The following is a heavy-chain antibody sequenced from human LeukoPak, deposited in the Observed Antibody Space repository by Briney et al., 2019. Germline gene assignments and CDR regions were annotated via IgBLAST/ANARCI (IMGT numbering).Heavy chain of an antibody. D-gene: IGHD2-21*02. Sequence: SVKVSCKAPGGTFISYAISWVRQAPGQGLEWMGSIIPIFGIANYAQKFQGRVTITADKSTSTAYMELSSLRSEDTAVYYCARSSVTAIIYYYYGMDVWGQGTTVTVSS. V-gene: IGHV1-69*04. CDR1: GGTFISYA. CDR3: ARSSVTAIIYYYYGMDV. J-gene: IGHJ6*02. CDR2: IIPIFGIA.